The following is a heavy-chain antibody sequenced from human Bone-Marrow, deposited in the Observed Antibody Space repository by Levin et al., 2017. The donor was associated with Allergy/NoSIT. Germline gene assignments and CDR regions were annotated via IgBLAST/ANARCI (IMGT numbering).Heavy chain of an antibody. D-gene: IGHD6-19*01. CDR2: INSDGSIT. CDR3: GRATVDSRGGYMAFDI. Sequence: AGGSLRLSCAASGFTFSNYWMHWVRQEPGKGLVWVSRINSDGSITNYADPVKGRFTISRDNAKNTLYLQMNSLRGEDTAVYYCGRATVDSRGGYMAFDIWGQGTMVTVSS. CDR1: GFTFSNYW. J-gene: IGHJ3*02. V-gene: IGHV3-74*01.